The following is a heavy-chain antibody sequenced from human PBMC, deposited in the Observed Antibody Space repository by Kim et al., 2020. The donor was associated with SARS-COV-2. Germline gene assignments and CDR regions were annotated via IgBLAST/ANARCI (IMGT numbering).Heavy chain of an antibody. J-gene: IGHJ4*02. CDR1: GGTFSSYA. CDR3: ARDSFFADYGDYKDPTFDY. D-gene: IGHD4-17*01. CDR2: IIPIFGTA. Sequence: SVKVSCKASGGTFSSYAISWVRQAPGQGLEWMGGIIPIFGTANYAQKFQGRVTITADESTSTAYMELSSLRSEDTAVYYCARDSFFADYGDYKDPTFDYWGQGTLVTVSS. V-gene: IGHV1-69*13.